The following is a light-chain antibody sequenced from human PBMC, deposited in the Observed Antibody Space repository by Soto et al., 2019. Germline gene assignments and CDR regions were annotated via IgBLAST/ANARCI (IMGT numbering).Light chain of an antibody. J-gene: IGKJ5*01. V-gene: IGKV1-5*01. Sequence: IQMPQSPSTLSASVGDRVSITCRASQSISVYLAWFQQKPGKAPNLLIYGASSLQSGVPSRFSGSGSGTQFTLTISSLQPDDFATYFCQQYNSYSITFGQGTRLEIK. CDR3: QQYNSYSIT. CDR2: GAS. CDR1: QSISVY.